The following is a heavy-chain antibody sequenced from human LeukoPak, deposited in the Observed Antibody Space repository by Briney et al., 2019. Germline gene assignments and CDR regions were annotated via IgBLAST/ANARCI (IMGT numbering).Heavy chain of an antibody. V-gene: IGHV3-21*01. Sequence: GGSLRLSCAASGFTLSSYTMHWIRQAPGKGLEWVSSISGSNSYIFYADSVKGRFTVSRDNAKDSLYLQMNSLRAEDTAVYYCARALTTLTYEGYWGQGTLVTVSS. CDR1: GFTLSSYT. CDR3: ARALTTLTYEGY. D-gene: IGHD1-1*01. J-gene: IGHJ4*02. CDR2: ISGSNSYI.